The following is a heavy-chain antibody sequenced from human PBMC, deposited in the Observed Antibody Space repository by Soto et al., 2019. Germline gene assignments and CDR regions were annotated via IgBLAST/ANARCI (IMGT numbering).Heavy chain of an antibody. J-gene: IGHJ4*02. V-gene: IGHV1-18*01. CDR3: ARSETSSSREGSSGLFDY. D-gene: IGHD2-2*01. CDR1: GYTFTSYG. CDR2: ISAYNGNT. Sequence: ASVKVSCKASGYTFTSYGISWVRQAPGQGLEWMGWISAYNGNTNYAQKLQGRVTMTTDTSTSTAYMELRSLRSDDTAVYYCARSETSSSREGSSGLFDYWGQGTLLTVSS.